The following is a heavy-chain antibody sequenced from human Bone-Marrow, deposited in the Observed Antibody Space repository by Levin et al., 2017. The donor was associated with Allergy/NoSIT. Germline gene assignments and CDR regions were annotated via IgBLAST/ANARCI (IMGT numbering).Heavy chain of an antibody. J-gene: IGHJ4*02. V-gene: IGHV3-7*01. CDR2: LNQDGSVK. CDR1: GFTFSRHW. Sequence: GESLKISCAASGFTFSRHWMSWVRQAPGKGLEWVASLNQDGSVKYHVDSVKGRFTISRDNAENSLYLQMSSLTLEDTAVYYCARLMGTSTIHDYWGQGTLVTVSS. D-gene: IGHD2-21*01. CDR3: ARLMGTSTIHDY.